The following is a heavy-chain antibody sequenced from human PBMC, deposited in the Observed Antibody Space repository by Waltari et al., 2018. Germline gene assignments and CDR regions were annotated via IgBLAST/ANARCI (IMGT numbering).Heavy chain of an antibody. CDR2: IYYSGST. J-gene: IGHJ2*01. CDR1: GGSISSSSYY. V-gene: IGHV4-39*07. Sequence: QLQLQESGPGLVKPSETLSLTCTVSGGSISSSSYYWGWIRQPPGKGLEWIGSIYYSGSTYYNPSLKSRVTISVDTSKNQFSLKLSSVTAADTAVYYCAREIIAARIHWYFDLWGRGTLVTVSS. CDR3: AREIIAARIHWYFDL. D-gene: IGHD6-6*01.